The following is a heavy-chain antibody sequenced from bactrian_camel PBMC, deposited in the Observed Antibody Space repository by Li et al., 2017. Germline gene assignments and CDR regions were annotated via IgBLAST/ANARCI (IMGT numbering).Heavy chain of an antibody. CDR2: IDSQSTT. J-gene: IGHJ4*01. CDR3: AANLVLAYVCYLPSSSGSWKY. V-gene: IGHV3S26*01. CDR1: GYAYSRAC. Sequence: HVQLVESGGGSVQAGGSLRLSCSASGYAYSRACMGWFRQAPGKEREGVAYIDSQSTTSYPDSVKGRFTISRDNAKNTLYLQMNSLKPEDTAMYYCAANLVLAYVCYLPSSSGSWKYWGQGTQVTVS. D-gene: IGHD3*01.